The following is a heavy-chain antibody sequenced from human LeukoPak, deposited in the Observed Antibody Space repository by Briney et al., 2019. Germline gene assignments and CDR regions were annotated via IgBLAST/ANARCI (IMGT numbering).Heavy chain of an antibody. V-gene: IGHV3-30*02. CDR3: AKALNYYDSRPIDY. D-gene: IGHD3-22*01. CDR1: GFTFSSYG. CDR2: IRYDGSNK. J-gene: IGHJ4*02. Sequence: PGGSLRLSCAASGFTFSSYGMHWVRQAPGKGLEWVAFIRYDGSNKYYADSVKGRLTISRDNSKNTLYLQMNSLRAEDTAVYYCAKALNYYDSRPIDYWGQGTLVTVSS.